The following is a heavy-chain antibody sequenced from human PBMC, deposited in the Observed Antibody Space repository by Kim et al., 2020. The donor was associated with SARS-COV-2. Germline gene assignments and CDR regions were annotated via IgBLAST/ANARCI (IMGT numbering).Heavy chain of an antibody. J-gene: IGHJ5*02. Sequence: GGSLRLSCAASGFTFSSYWMHWVRQAPGKGLVWVSRINSDGSSTSYADSVKGRFTISRDNAKNTLYLQMNSLRAEDTAVYYCARAPFMEGGFVWFDPWGQGTLVTVSS. D-gene: IGHD3-3*01. CDR1: GFTFSSYW. V-gene: IGHV3-74*01. CDR2: INSDGSST. CDR3: ARAPFMEGGFVWFDP.